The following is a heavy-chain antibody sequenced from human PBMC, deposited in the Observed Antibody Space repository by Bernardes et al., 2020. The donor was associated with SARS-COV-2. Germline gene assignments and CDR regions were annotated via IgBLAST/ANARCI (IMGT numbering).Heavy chain of an antibody. CDR2: IYPGDSDS. Sequence: GESLKISCRVSGYTFTSYWIGWVRQMPGKDLEWMGIIYPGDSDSRYSPSFQGQVTISADKSISTAYLRWSSLKASDTAMYYFARRYFDWLSSPGPFDIWGQGTMVTVSS. CDR1: GYTFTSYW. CDR3: ARRYFDWLSSPGPFDI. V-gene: IGHV5-51*01. D-gene: IGHD3-9*01. J-gene: IGHJ3*02.